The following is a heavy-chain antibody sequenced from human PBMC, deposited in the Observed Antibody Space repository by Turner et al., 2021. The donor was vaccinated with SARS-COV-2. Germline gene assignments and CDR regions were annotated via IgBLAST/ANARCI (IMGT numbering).Heavy chain of an antibody. CDR2: IWYDGSNK. CDR1: GFTFSSYG. V-gene: IGHV3-33*01. Sequence: QVQLVESGGGVVQPGRPLRLSCAASGFTFSSYGMNWVRQAPGKGVEWVAVIWYDGSNKYYADAVKGRFTISRDNSKNTLYLQMNSLRAEDTAVYYCARDGSGYYDSSGYFDHWGQGTLVTVSS. J-gene: IGHJ4*02. D-gene: IGHD3-22*01. CDR3: ARDGSGYYDSSGYFDH.